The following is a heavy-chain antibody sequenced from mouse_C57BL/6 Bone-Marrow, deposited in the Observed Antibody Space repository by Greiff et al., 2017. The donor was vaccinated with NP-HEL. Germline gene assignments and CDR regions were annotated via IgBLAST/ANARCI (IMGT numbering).Heavy chain of an antibody. J-gene: IGHJ3*01. CDR3: ARGWTVFPSWFAY. Sequence: QVQLKESGAELARPGASVKLSCKASGYTFTSYGISWVKQRTGQGLDWIGEIYPRSGNTYYNEKFKGKATLTADKSSSTAYMELRSLTSEDSAVYFCARGWTVFPSWFAYWGQGTLVTVSA. D-gene: IGHD3-3*01. V-gene: IGHV1-81*01. CDR1: GYTFTSYG. CDR2: IYPRSGNT.